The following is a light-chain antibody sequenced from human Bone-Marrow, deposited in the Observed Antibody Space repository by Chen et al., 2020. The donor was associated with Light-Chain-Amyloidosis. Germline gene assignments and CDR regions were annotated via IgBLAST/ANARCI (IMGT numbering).Light chain of an antibody. CDR3: QQSYTALIT. V-gene: IGKV1-39*01. Sequence: DIQMTQSPSSLSASVGDRVTITCRASQTISRSLSWYQHKPGKAPKLLIYGASTLQGGVPSRFSGSGSGTQFTLTITSLQPEDFATYFCQQSYTALITFGGGIKVEI. CDR1: QTISRS. J-gene: IGKJ4*01. CDR2: GAS.